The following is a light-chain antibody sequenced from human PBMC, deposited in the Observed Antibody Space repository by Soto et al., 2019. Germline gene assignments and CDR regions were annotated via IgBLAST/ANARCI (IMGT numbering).Light chain of an antibody. V-gene: IGLV2-14*01. CDR3: SSYTITSTYV. CDR2: EVS. Sequence: QSALTQPASVSGSPGQSITISCTGTSSDVGGYNYVSWYQQHPGKAPKLMIYEVSDRPSGVSNRFSGSKSGNTASLTISGLQAEDEADYYCSSYTITSTYVFGTGTSSPS. J-gene: IGLJ1*01. CDR1: SSDVGGYNY.